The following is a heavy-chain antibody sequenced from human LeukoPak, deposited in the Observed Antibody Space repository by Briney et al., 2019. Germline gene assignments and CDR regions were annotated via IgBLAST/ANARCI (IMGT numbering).Heavy chain of an antibody. CDR1: GYSFTDYF. D-gene: IGHD6-19*01. CDR3: ARLSTATRHWLAASDI. J-gene: IGHJ3*02. V-gene: IGHV1-2*06. Sequence: ASVKVSCKASGYSFTDYFLYWVRQAPGHGLEWMGRINPDAGDTNYAQTFQGRITMTRDTSISTAYMELSSLKSDDTAVYYCARLSTATRHWLAASDIWGQGTVVTVSS. CDR2: INPDAGDT.